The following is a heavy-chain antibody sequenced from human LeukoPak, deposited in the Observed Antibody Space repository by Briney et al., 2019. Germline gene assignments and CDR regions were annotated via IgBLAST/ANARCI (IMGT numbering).Heavy chain of an antibody. V-gene: IGHV3-66*01. Sequence: PGGSLRLSCAASGFTGSSKYMTWVRQAPGKGLEWLSAIYSGGDTYYADFVRGRFTISRDNSKNMVSLQMRSLRAEDTAVYYCVRDRSASSDYYALEYWGQGTLVTVSS. J-gene: IGHJ4*02. CDR3: VRDRSASSDYYALEY. CDR2: IYSGGDT. D-gene: IGHD3-22*01. CDR1: GFTGSSKY.